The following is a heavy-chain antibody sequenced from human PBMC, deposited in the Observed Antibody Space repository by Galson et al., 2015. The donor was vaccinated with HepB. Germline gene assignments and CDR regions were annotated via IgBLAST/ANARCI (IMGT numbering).Heavy chain of an antibody. CDR1: GGTFSSYA. D-gene: IGHD4-17*01. V-gene: IGHV1-69*13. CDR3: ARAPYGDHDCFDY. J-gene: IGHJ4*02. CDR2: IIPIFGTA. Sequence: SVKVSCKASGGTFSSYAISWVRQAPGQGLEWMGGIIPIFGTANYAQKFQGRVTITADESTSTAYMELSSLRSADTTVYYCARAPYGDHDCFDYWGQGTLVTVSS.